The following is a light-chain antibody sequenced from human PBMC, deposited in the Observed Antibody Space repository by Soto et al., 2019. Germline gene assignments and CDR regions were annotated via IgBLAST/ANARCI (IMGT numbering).Light chain of an antibody. CDR1: QSVSSD. V-gene: IGKV3-15*01. J-gene: IGKJ1*01. CDR3: QQYNNWPRT. CDR2: GAS. Sequence: IVMKKSPATLSVSTGERATLSCRASQSVSSDLAWYHQKPGQAPRLLIYGASTRATGIPARFSGSGSGTEFTLTINSLQSEDFAVYYCQQYNNWPRTFGQGTKVDI.